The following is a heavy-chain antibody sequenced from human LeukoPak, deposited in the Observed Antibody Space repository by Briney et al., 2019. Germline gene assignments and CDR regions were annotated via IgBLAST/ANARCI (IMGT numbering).Heavy chain of an antibody. Sequence: PGESLNISCKGSGYIFTNYWIGWLRQMPGKRLEWMGIIYPGDSDTRYSPSFQGQVTISAEKSISTAYLQWSSLKASDTAMYYCARHYGGGEYYYGMDVWGQGTTVTVAS. V-gene: IGHV5-51*01. J-gene: IGHJ6*02. D-gene: IGHD2-21*01. CDR1: GYIFTNYW. CDR2: IYPGDSDT. CDR3: ARHYGGGEYYYGMDV.